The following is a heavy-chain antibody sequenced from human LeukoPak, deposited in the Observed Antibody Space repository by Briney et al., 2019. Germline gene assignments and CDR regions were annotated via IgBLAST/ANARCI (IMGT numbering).Heavy chain of an antibody. CDR1: GFTFSSYG. CDR3: ARPLLWFGESDAFDI. V-gene: IGHV3-33*01. J-gene: IGHJ3*02. Sequence: GRSLRLSCAASGFTFSSYGMLWVRQAPGKGLEWVAVIWYDGSNKYYADSVKGRFTISRDNSKNTLYLQMNSLRAEDTAVYYCARPLLWFGESDAFDIWGQGTMVTVSS. D-gene: IGHD3-10*01. CDR2: IWYDGSNK.